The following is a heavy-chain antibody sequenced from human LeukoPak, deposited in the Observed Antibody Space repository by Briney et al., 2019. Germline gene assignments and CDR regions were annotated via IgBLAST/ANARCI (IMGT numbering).Heavy chain of an antibody. CDR3: ARGGFERGWFDP. CDR2: IYTSGST. D-gene: IGHD2-15*01. J-gene: IGHJ5*02. CDR1: GGSISSYY. Sequence: SETLSLTCTVSGGSISSYYWSWIRQPAGKGLEWIGRIYTSGSTNYNPSLKSRVSISVDTSKNQFSLKLTSVTAADTAVYYCARGGFERGWFDPWGQGTLVTVSS. V-gene: IGHV4-4*07.